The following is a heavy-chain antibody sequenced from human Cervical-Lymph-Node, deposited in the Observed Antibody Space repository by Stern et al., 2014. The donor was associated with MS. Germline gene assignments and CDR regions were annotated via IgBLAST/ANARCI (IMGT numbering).Heavy chain of an antibody. CDR3: ARHAAGGWNFDL. CDR1: GFNFVTYW. J-gene: IGHJ2*01. Sequence: VQLGQSGAEVKKSGESLKISCKGVGFNFVTYWIGWVRQMPGKGLEWMGTIYPDDSDIRYSPSFQGQVTISADTSIDTAYLQWSSLKASDTAIYYCARHAAGGWNFDLWGRGTLVNVAS. D-gene: IGHD6-13*01. V-gene: IGHV5-51*01. CDR2: IYPDDSDI.